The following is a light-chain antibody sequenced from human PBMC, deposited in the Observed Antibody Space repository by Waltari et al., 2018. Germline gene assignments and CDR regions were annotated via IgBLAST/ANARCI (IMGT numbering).Light chain of an antibody. V-gene: IGKV3-15*01. J-gene: IGKJ1*01. CDR3: QQYNNWPPWT. CDR1: QSVRNN. Sequence: EIVMTQSPAPLSVSPGESATLSCRASQSVRNNLVWYQQKPGQAPRLLIYGASTRVTGIPARFSGSGSGTEFTLTISSLQAEDFAVYYCQQYNNWPPWTFGQRTKVEIK. CDR2: GAS.